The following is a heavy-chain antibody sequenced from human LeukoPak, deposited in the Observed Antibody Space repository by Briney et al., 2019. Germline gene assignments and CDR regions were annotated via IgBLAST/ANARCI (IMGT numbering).Heavy chain of an antibody. J-gene: IGHJ4*02. D-gene: IGHD5/OR15-5a*01. CDR3: VRSVSGTYGQFDF. Sequence: GGSLRLSCAASGFTFSSYSMNWVRQAPGKGLEWVSYISSSSSTIYYADSVKGRFTISRDNAKNSLYLQMNSLRAEDTAVYYCVRSVSGTYGQFDFWGQGTLVTVSS. V-gene: IGHV3-48*01. CDR2: ISSSSSTI. CDR1: GFTFSSYS.